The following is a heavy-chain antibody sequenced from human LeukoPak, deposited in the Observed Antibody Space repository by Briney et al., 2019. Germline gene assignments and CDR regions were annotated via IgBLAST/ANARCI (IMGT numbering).Heavy chain of an antibody. CDR2: IIPIFGTA. V-gene: IGHV1-69*13. CDR3: VRVHGWAFDY. CDR1: GGTFSSYA. D-gene: IGHD3-10*01. Sequence: GASVKVSCKASGGTFSSYAISWVRQAPGQGLEWMGGIIPIFGTANYAQKFQGRVTITADESTSTAYMELSSLRSEDTAVYYCVRVHGWAFDYWGQGALVTVSS. J-gene: IGHJ4*02.